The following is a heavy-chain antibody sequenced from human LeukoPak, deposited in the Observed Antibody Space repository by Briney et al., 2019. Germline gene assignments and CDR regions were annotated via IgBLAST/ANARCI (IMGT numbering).Heavy chain of an antibody. CDR3: ARAQIAARSLIDY. Sequence: ASVKVSCKASGYTVTSYGISWVRQAPGQGLQWMGWTSGYNGNTNYAQKFQGRVTMTTDTSTSTAYMELRSLRSDDTAVYYCARAQIAARSLIDYWGQGTLVTVSS. J-gene: IGHJ4*02. V-gene: IGHV1-18*01. D-gene: IGHD6-6*01. CDR1: GYTVTSYG. CDR2: TSGYNGNT.